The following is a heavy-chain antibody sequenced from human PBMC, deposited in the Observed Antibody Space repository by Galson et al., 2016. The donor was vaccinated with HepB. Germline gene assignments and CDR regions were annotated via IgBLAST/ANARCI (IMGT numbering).Heavy chain of an antibody. Sequence: SLRLSCAASGFTFSSYAMNWVRQAPGKGLEWVAAVSGSAAGTEYGITTDYADSVKGRFAISRDNSKNTLYLQMNSLRAEDTAVYYCARDLFLGGPVRDPWGQGTLVIVSS. V-gene: IGHV3-23*01. CDR1: GFTFSSYA. J-gene: IGHJ5*02. CDR2: VSGSAAGTEYGITT. CDR3: ARDLFLGGPVRDP. D-gene: IGHD3-16*01.